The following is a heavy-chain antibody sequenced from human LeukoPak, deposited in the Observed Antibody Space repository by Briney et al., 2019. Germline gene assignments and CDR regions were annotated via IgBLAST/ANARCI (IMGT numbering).Heavy chain of an antibody. CDR2: ISYDGINK. CDR1: GFTFSRYA. CDR3: AREERFLQWPYYNGMDV. D-gene: IGHD3-3*01. V-gene: IGHV3-30-3*01. Sequence: QAGGSLRLSCAASGFTFSRYAIHWVRQAPGKGLEWVAVISYDGINKYYADSVKGRFTLSRDNSKNTLSLQMNSLRTEDTAVYYCAREERFLQWPYYNGMDVWGQGTTVTVSS. J-gene: IGHJ6*02.